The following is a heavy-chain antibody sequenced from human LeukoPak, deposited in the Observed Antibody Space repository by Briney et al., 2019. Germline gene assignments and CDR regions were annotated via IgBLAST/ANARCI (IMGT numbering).Heavy chain of an antibody. Sequence: SSETLSLTCTVSGGSMGFYYWNWIRQSPGKGLEWIGYIYYTGSTKYNPSLQSRVTISVDKSENQFSLNLYSVTAADTAVYYCARGSSSYDRRFDYWGQGTLATVSS. CDR3: ARGSSSYDRRFDY. V-gene: IGHV4-59*08. CDR1: GGSMGFYY. D-gene: IGHD3-22*01. CDR2: IYYTGST. J-gene: IGHJ4*02.